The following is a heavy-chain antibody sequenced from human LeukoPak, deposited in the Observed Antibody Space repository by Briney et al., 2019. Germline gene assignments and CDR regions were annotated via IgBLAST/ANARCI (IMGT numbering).Heavy chain of an antibody. CDR3: ARVNGGSYRSYWYFDL. Sequence: GGSLRLSCAASGFTFSSYAMSWVRQAPGKGLEWVSVIYSGGSTYYADSVKGRFTISRDNSKNTLYLQMNSLRAEDTAVYYCARVNGGSYRSYWYFDLWGRGTLVTVSS. CDR2: IYSGGST. J-gene: IGHJ2*01. V-gene: IGHV3-53*01. CDR1: GFTFSSYA. D-gene: IGHD1-26*01.